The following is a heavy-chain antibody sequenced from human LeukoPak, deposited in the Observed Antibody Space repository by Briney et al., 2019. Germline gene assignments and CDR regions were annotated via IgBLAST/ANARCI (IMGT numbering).Heavy chain of an antibody. V-gene: IGHV4-31*03. D-gene: IGHD1-26*01. CDR2: IYYSGST. Sequence: SQTLSLTCTVSGGSISSGGYYWSWIRQHPGKGLEWIGYIYYSGSTYYNPSLKSRVTISVDTSKNQFSLELSSVTAADTAVYYCARSPAIVGTTIDYWGQGTLVTVSS. CDR3: ARSPAIVGTTIDY. J-gene: IGHJ4*02. CDR1: GGSISSGGYY.